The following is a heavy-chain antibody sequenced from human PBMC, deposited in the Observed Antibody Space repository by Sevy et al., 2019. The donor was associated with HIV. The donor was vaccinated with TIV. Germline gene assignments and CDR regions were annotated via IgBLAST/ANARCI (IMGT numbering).Heavy chain of an antibody. CDR2: ISSSTRTT. J-gene: IGHJ5*02. CDR1: GFTFSSYD. CDR3: VRNGGAYDFVFDP. Sequence: GGSLRLSCAASGFTFSSYDMNWVRQAPGKGLEWMSYISSSTRTTYYADPVKGRFTISRDNAKNSLYLQMSSLRAEDTAVYYCVRNGGAYDFVFDPWGQGTLVTVSS. D-gene: IGHD3-16*01. V-gene: IGHV3-48*03.